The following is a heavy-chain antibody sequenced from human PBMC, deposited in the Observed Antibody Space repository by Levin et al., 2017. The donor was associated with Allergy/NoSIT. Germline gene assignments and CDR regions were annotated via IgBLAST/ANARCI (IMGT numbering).Heavy chain of an antibody. D-gene: IGHD6-19*01. V-gene: IGHV3-23*01. CDR3: AKVHETGYSSGWYPDY. J-gene: IGHJ4*02. Sequence: GGSLRLSCAASGFTFSSYAMSWVRQAPGKGLEWVSAISGSGGSTYYADSVKGRFTISRDNSKNTLYLQMNSLRAEDTAVYYCAKVHETGYSSGWYPDYWGQGTLVTVSS. CDR2: ISGSGGST. CDR1: GFTFSSYA.